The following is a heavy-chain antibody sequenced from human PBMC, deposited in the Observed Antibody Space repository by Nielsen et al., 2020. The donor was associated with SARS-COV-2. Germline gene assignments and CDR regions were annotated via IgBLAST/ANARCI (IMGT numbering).Heavy chain of an antibody. D-gene: IGHD2-2*01. CDR3: ARGGRYCSSTSCYHNWFDP. J-gene: IGHJ5*02. Sequence: WIRQPPGKGLEWVSSISSSSSYIYYADSVKGRFTISRGNAKNSLYLQMNSLRAEDTAVYYCARGGRYCSSTSCYHNWFDPWGQGTLVTVSS. CDR2: ISSSSSYI. V-gene: IGHV3-21*04.